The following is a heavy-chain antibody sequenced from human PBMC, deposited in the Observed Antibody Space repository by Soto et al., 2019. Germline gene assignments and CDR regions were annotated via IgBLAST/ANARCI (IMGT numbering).Heavy chain of an antibody. CDR3: ARDESMGGWYKIMYGMDV. Sequence: QVQLVQSGAEVKKPGASVKVSCKASGYTFTSYGISWVRQAPGQGLEWMGWISAYNGNTNYAQKLQGRVTMTTDTSTSTADMELRSLRSDDTAVYYCARDESMGGWYKIMYGMDVWGQGTTVTVSS. CDR2: ISAYNGNT. V-gene: IGHV1-18*01. D-gene: IGHD6-19*01. CDR1: GYTFTSYG. J-gene: IGHJ6*02.